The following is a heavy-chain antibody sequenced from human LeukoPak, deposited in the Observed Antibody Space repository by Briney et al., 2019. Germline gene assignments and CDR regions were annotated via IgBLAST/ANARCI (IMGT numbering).Heavy chain of an antibody. J-gene: IGHJ5*02. D-gene: IGHD3-10*01. CDR1: GYTFTGYY. V-gene: IGHV1-2*02. Sequence: ASVKVSCKASGYTFTGYYMHWVRQAPGQGLEWMGWINPNSGGTNYAQKFQGRVTMTRDTSISTAYMELSRLRSDDTAVYYCARASMVRGVGLFFDRNWFDPWGQGTLVTVSS. CDR3: ARASMVRGVGLFFDRNWFDP. CDR2: INPNSGGT.